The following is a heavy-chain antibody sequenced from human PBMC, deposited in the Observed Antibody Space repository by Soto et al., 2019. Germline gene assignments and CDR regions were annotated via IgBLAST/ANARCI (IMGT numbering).Heavy chain of an antibody. CDR2: ISGSGGST. CDR3: AKDLGAVAGHDSDPLFDY. Sequence: GGSLRLSCAASGFTFSSYAMSWVRQSPGKGLEWVSAISGSGGSTYYADSVKGRFTISRDNSKNTLYLQMNSLRAEDTAVYYCAKDLGAVAGHDSDPLFDYWGQGTLVTVSS. V-gene: IGHV3-23*01. D-gene: IGHD6-19*01. CDR1: GFTFSSYA. J-gene: IGHJ4*02.